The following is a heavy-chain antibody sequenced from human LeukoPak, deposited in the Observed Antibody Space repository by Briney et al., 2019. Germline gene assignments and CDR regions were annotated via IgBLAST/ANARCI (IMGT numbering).Heavy chain of an antibody. V-gene: IGHV4-59*08. J-gene: IGHJ1*01. D-gene: IGHD2-15*01. Sequence: PSETLSLTCTVSGGSISSYYWSWIRQPPGKGLEWIGYVYYSGSTNYNASLKSRVTISVDTSKNQFSLKLKSVTAADTAVYYCARHGCSSGGCPFQHWGRGTQVTVSS. CDR2: VYYSGST. CDR1: GGSISSYY. CDR3: ARHGCSSGGCPFQH.